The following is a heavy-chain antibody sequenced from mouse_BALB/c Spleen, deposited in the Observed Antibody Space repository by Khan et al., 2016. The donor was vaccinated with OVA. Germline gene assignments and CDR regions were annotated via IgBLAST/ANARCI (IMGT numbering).Heavy chain of an antibody. V-gene: IGHV2-6-1*01. CDR3: ARQPYYHYDSMEY. CDR2: IWSDGST. D-gene: IGHD2-10*01. CDR1: GFSLTNYG. Sequence: QVQLKESGPGLVAPSQSLSITCTISGFSLTNYGVHWVRQPPGKGLEWLVVIWSDGSTTYNSALKSRLTIRKDNSKSQVFLKMNSLQTDDTAMYFCARQPYYHYDSMEYWGQGTSVTVSS. J-gene: IGHJ4*01.